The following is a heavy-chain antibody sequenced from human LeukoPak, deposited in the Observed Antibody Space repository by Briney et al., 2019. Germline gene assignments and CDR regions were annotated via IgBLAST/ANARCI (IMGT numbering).Heavy chain of an antibody. CDR1: GDSINTYY. Sequence: SETLSLTCIISGDSINTYYWNWIRQPPGKGLEWIGNIYYSGSTSYNPSLKSRVTISLDTSRNQFSLKLRSVTTADTAVYYCARRRVYSGSGEFDFWGQGTLVTVSS. D-gene: IGHD5-12*01. CDR2: IYYSGST. J-gene: IGHJ4*02. CDR3: ARRRVYSGSGEFDF. V-gene: IGHV4-59*01.